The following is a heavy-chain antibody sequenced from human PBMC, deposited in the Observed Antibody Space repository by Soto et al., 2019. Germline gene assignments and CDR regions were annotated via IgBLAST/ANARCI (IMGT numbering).Heavy chain of an antibody. CDR1: GFTFSHYG. CDR2: ISYDGSNK. CDR3: AKEEMATIDY. V-gene: IGHV3-30*18. Sequence: GGSLRLSCAASGFTFSHYGMQWVRQAPGKGLEWVAVISYDGSNKYYADSVKGRFTISRDNSKDTLFLQMNSLRAEDTAVYFCAKEEMATIDYWGQGSLVTGSS. J-gene: IGHJ4*02.